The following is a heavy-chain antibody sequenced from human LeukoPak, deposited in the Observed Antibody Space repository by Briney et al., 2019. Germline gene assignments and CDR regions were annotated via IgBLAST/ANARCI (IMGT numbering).Heavy chain of an antibody. D-gene: IGHD6-13*01. Sequence: PGGSLRLSCAASGFTFSSYGMHWVRQAPGKGLEWVAVISYDGSNKYYADSVKGRFTISRDNSKNTLYLQMNSLRAEDTAVYYCARETRRSSWKNEGYFDYWGQGTLVTVSS. CDR3: ARETRRSSWKNEGYFDY. CDR1: GFTFSSYG. V-gene: IGHV3-30*03. CDR2: ISYDGSNK. J-gene: IGHJ4*02.